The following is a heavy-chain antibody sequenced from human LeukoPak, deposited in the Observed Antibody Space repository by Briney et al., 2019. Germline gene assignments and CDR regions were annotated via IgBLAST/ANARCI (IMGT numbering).Heavy chain of an antibody. V-gene: IGHV4-30-2*01. J-gene: IGHJ5*02. Sequence: SETLSLTCAVSGGSISSGSYSWSWIRQPPGKGLEWIGYIYHSGSTYYNPSLKSRVTISVDRSKNQFSLKLSSVTAADTAVYYCARYCSGGSCNNWFDPWGQGTLVTVSS. CDR3: ARYCSGGSCNNWFDP. D-gene: IGHD2-15*01. CDR2: IYHSGST. CDR1: GGSISSGSYS.